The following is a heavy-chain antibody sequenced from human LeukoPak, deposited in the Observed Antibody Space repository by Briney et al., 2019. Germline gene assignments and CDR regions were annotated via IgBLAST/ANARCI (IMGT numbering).Heavy chain of an antibody. CDR3: AKDLRVN. CDR1: GGSISGYY. J-gene: IGHJ4*02. D-gene: IGHD2-21*01. Sequence: PSETLSLTCTVSGGSISGYYWSWVRQAPGKGLEWVSAISGSGGSTYYADSVKGRFTISRDNSKNTLYLQMNSLRAEDTAVYYCAKDLRVNWGQGTLVTVSS. V-gene: IGHV3-23*01. CDR2: ISGSGGST.